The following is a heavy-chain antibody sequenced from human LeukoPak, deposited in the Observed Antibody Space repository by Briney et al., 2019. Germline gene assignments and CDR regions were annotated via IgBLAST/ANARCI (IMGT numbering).Heavy chain of an antibody. CDR1: GYIFTNYA. D-gene: IGHD6-19*01. V-gene: IGHV1-3*03. J-gene: IGHJ4*02. CDR3: ARVAGTLFDY. Sequence: GASVKVSCKASGYIFTNYAIHWLRQAPGQGLEWMGWIKTVNGDTKYSQEFQGRLTITSDTSASTAYLELSSLRFEDMAVYCARVAGTLFDYWGQGTLVTVSS. CDR2: IKTVNGDT.